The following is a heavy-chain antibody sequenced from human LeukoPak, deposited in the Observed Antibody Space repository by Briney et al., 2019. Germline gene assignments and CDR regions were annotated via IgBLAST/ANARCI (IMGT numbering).Heavy chain of an antibody. V-gene: IGHV3-33*06. J-gene: IGHJ5*02. CDR1: GFTFSSYG. CDR3: AKEGDGYAA. Sequence: GGSLRLSCTASGFTFSSYGMHWVRQAPGKGLEWVGGIWYDGSNKYYADSVKGRFTISRDNSKTTLYLQMNSLRAEDTAVYYCAKEGDGYAAWGQGTLVTVSS. D-gene: IGHD5-24*01. CDR2: IWYDGSNK.